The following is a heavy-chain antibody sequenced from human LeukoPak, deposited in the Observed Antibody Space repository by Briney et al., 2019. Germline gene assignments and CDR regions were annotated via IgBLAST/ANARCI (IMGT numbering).Heavy chain of an antibody. D-gene: IGHD4-17*01. J-gene: IGHJ4*02. Sequence: SETLSLTCTVSGGSISSYYWSWIRQPPGKGLEWIGYIYYSGSTSYNPSLKSRVTISVDTSKNQFSPKLSSVTAADTAVYYCARDGDYGDFDYWGQGTLVTVSS. CDR1: GGSISSYY. CDR3: ARDGDYGDFDY. V-gene: IGHV4-59*01. CDR2: IYYSGST.